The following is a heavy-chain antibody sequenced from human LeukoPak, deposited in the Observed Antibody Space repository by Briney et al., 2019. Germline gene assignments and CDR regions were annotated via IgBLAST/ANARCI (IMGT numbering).Heavy chain of an antibody. J-gene: IGHJ4*02. D-gene: IGHD6-19*01. CDR2: IYYSGST. CDR1: GGSISSSSYY. Sequence: SETLSLTCTVSGGSISSSSYYWGWIRQPPGKGLEWIGSIYYSGSTYYNPSLKSRVTISVDTSKNQFSLKLSSVTAADTAVYYCARAYSSGWYVGVGDYWGQGTLVTVSS. V-gene: IGHV4-39*01. CDR3: ARAYSSGWYVGVGDY.